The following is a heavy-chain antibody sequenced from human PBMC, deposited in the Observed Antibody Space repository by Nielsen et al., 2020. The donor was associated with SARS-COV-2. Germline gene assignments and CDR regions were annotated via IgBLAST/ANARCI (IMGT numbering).Heavy chain of an antibody. CDR2: IIPILGIA. D-gene: IGHD2-15*01. CDR3: ARDLRYCSGGSCYGYKLYYYYGMDV. Sequence: SVKVSCKASGGTFSSYAISWVRQAPGQGLEWMGRIIPILGIANYAQKFQGRVTITADKSTSTAYMELSSLRSEDTAVYYCARDLRYCSGGSCYGYKLYYYYGMDVWGQGTTVTVSS. V-gene: IGHV1-69*04. J-gene: IGHJ6*02. CDR1: GGTFSSYA.